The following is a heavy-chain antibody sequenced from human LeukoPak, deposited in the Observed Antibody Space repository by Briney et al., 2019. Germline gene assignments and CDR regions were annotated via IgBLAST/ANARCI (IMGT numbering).Heavy chain of an antibody. J-gene: IGHJ4*02. CDR1: GYTFTGYY. CDR2: INPNSGGT. D-gene: IGHD6-19*01. V-gene: IGHV1-2*02. CDR3: ARPYTSGWTTGY. Sequence: ASVKVSCKASGYTFTGYYMHWVRRAPGQGLEGMGWINPNSGGTNFAQKFQGRVTMTRDTSISTAYMELSRLRSDDTAVYYCARPYTSGWTTGYWGQGTLVTVSS.